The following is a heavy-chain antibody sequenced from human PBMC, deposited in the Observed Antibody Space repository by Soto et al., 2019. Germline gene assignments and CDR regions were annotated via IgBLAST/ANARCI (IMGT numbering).Heavy chain of an antibody. CDR2: IDTSRTT. Sequence: PETLSLTCTVSGGSISSYYVSWIRQSAGKGLEWIGRIDTSRTTNYNPSLKSRVTMSVDASKNHFSLNLSSVTAADTAVYYCARGPRGYVYYHGMDVWGQGTTVTVSS. D-gene: IGHD3-10*01. V-gene: IGHV4-4*07. J-gene: IGHJ6*02. CDR1: GGSISSYY. CDR3: ARGPRGYVYYHGMDV.